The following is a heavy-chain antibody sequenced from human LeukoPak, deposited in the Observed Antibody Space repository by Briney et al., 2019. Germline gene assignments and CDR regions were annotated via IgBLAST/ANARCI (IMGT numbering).Heavy chain of an antibody. CDR2: IIPIFGTA. CDR1: GGTFSSYA. D-gene: IGHD6-13*01. Sequence: GASVKVSCKASGGTFSSYAISWVRQAPGQGLEWMGGIIPIFGTANYAQKFQGRVTITTDESTSTAYMELSSLRSEDTAVYYCGRVGYSSSGYAGNFQHWGQGTLVTVSS. CDR3: GRVGYSSSGYAGNFQH. V-gene: IGHV1-69*05. J-gene: IGHJ1*01.